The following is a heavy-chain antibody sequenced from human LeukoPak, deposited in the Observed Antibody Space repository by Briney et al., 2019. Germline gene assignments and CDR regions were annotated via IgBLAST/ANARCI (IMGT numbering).Heavy chain of an antibody. V-gene: IGHV4-38-2*01. CDR3: ARLYLRDHCSSTSCYGLYFDY. D-gene: IGHD2-2*01. J-gene: IGHJ4*02. CDR2: IYHSEST. Sequence: SETLSLTCAVSGYSITGGYYWGWIRQPPGKGLEWIGSIYHSESTYYNPSLKTRVTMSVDTSKNQFSLKLSSVTTADTAVYYCARLYLRDHCSSTSCYGLYFDYWGQGTLVTVSS. CDR1: GYSITGGYY.